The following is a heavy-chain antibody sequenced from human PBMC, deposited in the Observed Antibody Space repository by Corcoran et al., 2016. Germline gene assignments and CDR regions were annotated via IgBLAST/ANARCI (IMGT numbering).Heavy chain of an antibody. CDR3: ARGYAYDYYYGMDV. D-gene: IGHD2-8*01. J-gene: IGHJ6*02. Sequence: QVQLVQSGAEVKKPGSSVTVSCKASGGTFSSYTISWVRQAPGQGLEWMGGIIPIFGTTSYAQKFQGRVTITVDKSTSTAYMELSSLRSEDTAVYYCARGYAYDYYYGMDVWGQGTTVTVSS. V-gene: IGHV1-69*06. CDR2: IIPIFGTT. CDR1: GGTFSSYT.